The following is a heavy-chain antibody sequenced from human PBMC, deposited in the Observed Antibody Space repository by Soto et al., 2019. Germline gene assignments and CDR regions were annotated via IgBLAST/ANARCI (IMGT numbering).Heavy chain of an antibody. D-gene: IGHD6-13*01. V-gene: IGHV4-59*01. CDR3: ASIAAAGLEFDY. J-gene: IGHJ4*02. CDR1: GCSISSYY. CDR2: IYYSGST. Sequence: QVQLQESGPGLVKPSETLSLTCTVSGCSISSYYWSWIRQPPGKGLEWIGYIYYSGSTNYNPSLKSRVTISVDTSKNQFSLKLSSVTAADTAVYYCASIAAAGLEFDYWGQGTLVTVSS.